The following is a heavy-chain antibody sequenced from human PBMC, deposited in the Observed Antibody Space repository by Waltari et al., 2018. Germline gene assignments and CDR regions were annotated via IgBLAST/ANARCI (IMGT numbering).Heavy chain of an antibody. CDR3: ARDSTYYDCWSGSDYYYYMDV. V-gene: IGHV4-4*02. D-gene: IGHD3-3*01. Sequence: QVQLQESGPGLVKPSGTLSLTCAVSGGSISSSNWWSWVRQPPGKGLEWIGEIYHSGSTYYNPSLKSRVTISVDTSKNQFSLKLSSVTAADTAVYYCARDSTYYDCWSGSDYYYYMDVWGKGTTVTVSS. CDR2: IYHSGST. CDR1: GGSISSSNW. J-gene: IGHJ6*03.